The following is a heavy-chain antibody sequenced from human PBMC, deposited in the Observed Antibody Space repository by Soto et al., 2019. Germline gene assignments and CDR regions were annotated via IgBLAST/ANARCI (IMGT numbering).Heavy chain of an antibody. CDR1: GYSVSSDSVA. CDR2: TYYRSKWYN. V-gene: IGHV6-1*01. J-gene: IGHJ5*02. D-gene: IGHD1-1*01. Sequence: SQTLSLTCAMSGYSVSSDSVAWNWIRQSPSRGLEWLGRTYYRSKWYNDYAVSVKSRITINSDTSKNQFSLHLNSVTPEDTAVYYCGRDQPYNNWSQWFEPWGQGT. CDR3: GRDQPYNNWSQWFEP.